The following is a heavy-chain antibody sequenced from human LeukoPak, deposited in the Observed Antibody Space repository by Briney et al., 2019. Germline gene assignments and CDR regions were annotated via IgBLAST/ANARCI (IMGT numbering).Heavy chain of an antibody. V-gene: IGHV4-38-2*01. CDR3: ARFYSNYFDY. J-gene: IGHJ4*02. CDR2: IYYSGST. D-gene: IGHD4-11*01. CDR1: DYSISSSYY. Sequence: PSDTLSLTCAVSDYSISSSYYWGWIRQPPGKGLEWIGSIYYSGSTYYNPSLKSRVTISVDTSKNQFSLKLSSVTAADTAVYYCARFYSNYFDYWGQGTLVTVSS.